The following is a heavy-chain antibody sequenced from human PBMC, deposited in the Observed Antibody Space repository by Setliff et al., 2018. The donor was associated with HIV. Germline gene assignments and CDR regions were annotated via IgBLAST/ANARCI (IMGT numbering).Heavy chain of an antibody. J-gene: IGHJ4*02. V-gene: IGHV1-24*01. CDR3: ATQLSNSFDS. Sequence: ASVKVSCKVSGYSLTDLSILWVRQAPGKGLEWMGGFDPEDGETVYAQKLQGRVTMTEDTSTDTAYMELSSLTSEDTAMYYCATQLSNSFDSWGQGTLVTVSS. CDR1: GYSLTDLS. D-gene: IGHD1-1*01. CDR2: FDPEDGET.